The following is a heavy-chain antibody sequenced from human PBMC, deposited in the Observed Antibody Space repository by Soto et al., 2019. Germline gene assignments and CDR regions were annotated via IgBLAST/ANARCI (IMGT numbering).Heavy chain of an antibody. D-gene: IGHD6-13*01. J-gene: IGHJ4*02. CDR3: ATASSSWYFKRLPAYYFDY. CDR1: GYTLTELS. CDR2: FDPEDGET. Sequence: WASVKVSCKVSGYTLTELSMHWVRQAPGKGLEWMGGFDPEDGETIYAQKFQGRVTMTEDTSTDTAYMELSSLRSEDTAVYYCATASSSWYFKRLPAYYFDYWGQGTLVTVSS. V-gene: IGHV1-24*01.